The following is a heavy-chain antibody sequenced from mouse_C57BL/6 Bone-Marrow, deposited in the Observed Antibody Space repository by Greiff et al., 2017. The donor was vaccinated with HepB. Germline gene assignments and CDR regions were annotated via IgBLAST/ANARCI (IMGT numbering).Heavy chain of an antibody. J-gene: IGHJ4*01. CDR3: ARQWYAMDY. CDR1: GFTFSSYG. CDR2: ISSGGSYT. V-gene: IGHV5-6*01. Sequence: EVNVVESGGDLVKPGGSLKLSCAASGFTFSSYGMSWVRQTPDKRLEWVATISSGGSYTYYTDSVKGRFTISRDNAKNTLYRQMSSLKSEDTAMYYCARQWYAMDYWGQGTSVTVSS.